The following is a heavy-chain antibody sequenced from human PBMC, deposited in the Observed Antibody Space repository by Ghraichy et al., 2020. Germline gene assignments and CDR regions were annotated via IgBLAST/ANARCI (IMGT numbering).Heavy chain of an antibody. D-gene: IGHD2-15*01. V-gene: IGHV3-13*01. CDR1: GFTFSSYD. CDR2: IGTAGDT. J-gene: IGHJ3*02. Sequence: GGSLRLSCAASGFTFSSYDMHWVRQATGKGLEWVSAIGTAGDTYYPGSVKGRFTISRENAKNSLYLQMNSLRAGDTAVYYCARAYRSGDAFDIWGQGTMVTVSS. CDR3: ARAYRSGDAFDI.